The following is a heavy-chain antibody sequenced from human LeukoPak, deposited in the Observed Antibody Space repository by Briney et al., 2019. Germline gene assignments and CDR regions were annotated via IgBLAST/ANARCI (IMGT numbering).Heavy chain of an antibody. CDR1: GFTFSSYS. V-gene: IGHV3-21*01. D-gene: IGHD6-19*01. CDR2: ISSSSSYI. Sequence: PGGSLRLSCVATGFTFSSYSMNWVRQAPGKGLEWVSSISSSSSYIYYADSVKGRFTISRDNAKNSLYLQMNSLRAEDTAVYYCARVRELIAVAGIGYWGQGTLVTVSS. J-gene: IGHJ4*02. CDR3: ARVRELIAVAGIGY.